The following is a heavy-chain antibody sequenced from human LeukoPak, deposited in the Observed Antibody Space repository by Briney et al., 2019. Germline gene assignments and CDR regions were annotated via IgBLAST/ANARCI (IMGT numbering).Heavy chain of an antibody. Sequence: PGGSLRLSCAASEFTFSSYGMHWVRQAPGKGLEWVAFIRYEGSNKYYADSVKGRFTISRDNSKNTLYLQMNSLRAEDTAVYYCAKEGGLWPGGYFDYWGQGTLVTVSS. CDR3: AKEGGLWPGGYFDY. CDR1: EFTFSSYG. D-gene: IGHD5-18*01. CDR2: IRYEGSNK. J-gene: IGHJ4*02. V-gene: IGHV3-30*02.